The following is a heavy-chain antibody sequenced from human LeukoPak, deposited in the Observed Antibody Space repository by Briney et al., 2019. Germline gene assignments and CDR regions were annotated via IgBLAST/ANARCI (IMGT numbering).Heavy chain of an antibody. CDR2: NYPGDSDT. CDR1: GSIFTNYW. V-gene: IGHV5-51*01. CDR3: ARRESSNWSYY. Sequence: PGASLEISCQGSGSIFTNYWIGWVRQLPGKGLEWVGINYPGDSDTRYSPSFHGQVTISAGKSISTAYLQWSSLKASDTAMYYCARRESSNWSYYWGQGTLVTVSS. J-gene: IGHJ4*02. D-gene: IGHD6-13*01.